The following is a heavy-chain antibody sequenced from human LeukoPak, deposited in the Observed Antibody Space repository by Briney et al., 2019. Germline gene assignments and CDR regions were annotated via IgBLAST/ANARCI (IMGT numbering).Heavy chain of an antibody. J-gene: IGHJ6*03. V-gene: IGHV4-4*07. Sequence: PSETLSLTCTVSGGSLSSYYWSWIRQPAGKGLEWIGRIYTSGSTNYNPSLTSRVTMSVDTSKNQFSLKLSSVTAADTAVYYCARIAAAGTMGYYYYYMDVWGKGTTVTVSS. CDR2: IYTSGST. D-gene: IGHD6-13*01. CDR1: GGSLSSYY. CDR3: ARIAAAGTMGYYYYYMDV.